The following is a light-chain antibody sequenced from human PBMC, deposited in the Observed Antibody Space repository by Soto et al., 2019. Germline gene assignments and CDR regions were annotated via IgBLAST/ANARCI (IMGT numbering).Light chain of an antibody. CDR1: QSISSY. V-gene: IGKV1-39*01. CDR3: QQRYSTPPS. J-gene: IGKJ2*01. CDR2: AAS. Sequence: DIQMTQSPSSLSAYVGDRVTITCRASQSISSYLNWYQQKPGKAPKLLIYAASSLQSGVPSRFSGSGSVTDFTLTIISLQPEDGATYYCQQRYSTPPSFGQGTKLEIK.